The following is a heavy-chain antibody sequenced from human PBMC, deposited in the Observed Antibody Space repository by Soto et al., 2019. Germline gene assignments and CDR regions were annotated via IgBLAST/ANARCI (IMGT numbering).Heavy chain of an antibody. CDR3: AGGGGIVVVTAPYDH. CDR1: GYTFTSYG. J-gene: IGHJ4*02. V-gene: IGHV1-3*04. Sequence: ASVKVSCKASGYTFTSYGIHWLRQAPGQRLEFMAWIHTGNGDAKYTLKFQGRLTITRDTSASTAYMELGSLTSEDTAVYYCAGGGGIVVVTAPYDHWGQGTLVTVSS. D-gene: IGHD2-21*02. CDR2: IHTGNGDA.